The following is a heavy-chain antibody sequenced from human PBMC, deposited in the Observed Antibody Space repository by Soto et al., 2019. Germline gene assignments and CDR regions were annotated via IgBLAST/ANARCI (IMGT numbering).Heavy chain of an antibody. V-gene: IGHV3-23*01. J-gene: IGHJ1*01. CDR1: GFNFKKFA. Sequence: SGGSLRLSCEASGFNFKKFAMGWVRQAPGEGLEWVSGISCCGGSTFYADSVKGRFSLARDDSKNTLSLQLNSLRVEDTAHYYCAKADGEQWLIPHLDNWGQGTRVTVSS. CDR2: ISCCGGST. CDR3: AKADGEQWLIPHLDN. D-gene: IGHD6-19*01.